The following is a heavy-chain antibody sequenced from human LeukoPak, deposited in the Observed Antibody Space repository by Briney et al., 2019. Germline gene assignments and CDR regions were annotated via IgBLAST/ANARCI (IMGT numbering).Heavy chain of an antibody. CDR1: GGSISSYY. Sequence: SETLSLTCTVSGGSISSYYWSWIRQPPGKGLEWIGDIYYSGSTNYNPSLKSRVTISVDTSKNQFSLRLSSVTAADTAVYYCARAPSLVVTASPRLGWFDPWGQGTLVTVSS. D-gene: IGHD2-21*02. J-gene: IGHJ5*02. CDR3: ARAPSLVVTASPRLGWFDP. V-gene: IGHV4-59*08. CDR2: IYYSGST.